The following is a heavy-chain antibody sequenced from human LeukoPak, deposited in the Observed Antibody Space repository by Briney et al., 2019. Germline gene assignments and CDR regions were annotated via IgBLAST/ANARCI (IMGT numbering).Heavy chain of an antibody. CDR3: ARHLGSSSWFDY. CDR2: IYYSGST. V-gene: IGHV4-61*01. J-gene: IGHJ4*02. CDR1: GGSVSSGSYY. D-gene: IGHD6-13*01. Sequence: SETLSLTCTVSGGSVSSGSYYWSWIRQPPGKGLECIGYIYYSGSTNYNPSLKSRVTISVDTSKNQFSLKLSSVTAADTAVYYCARHLGSSSWFDYWGQGTLVTVSS.